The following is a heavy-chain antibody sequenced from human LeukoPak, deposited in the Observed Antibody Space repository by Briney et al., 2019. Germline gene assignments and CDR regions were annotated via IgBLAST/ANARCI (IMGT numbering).Heavy chain of an antibody. CDR1: GGSVSSGSYY. V-gene: IGHV4-61*01. J-gene: IGHJ6*02. CDR3: ARDRFRAGMDV. Sequence: SETLSLTCTVSGGSVSSGSYYWSWVRQPPGKGLEWVGYMDYSGSTNCNPSLKSRVSISVETSKSQFSLKLSSVTAADTAVYYCARDRFRAGMDVWGQGTTVTVSS. CDR2: MDYSGST. D-gene: IGHD3-16*01.